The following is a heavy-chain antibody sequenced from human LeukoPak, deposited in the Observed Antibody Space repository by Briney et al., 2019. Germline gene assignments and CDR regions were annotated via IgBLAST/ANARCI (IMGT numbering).Heavy chain of an antibody. CDR2: ISGSGGST. V-gene: IGHV3-23*01. Sequence: SGGSLRLSCAASGFTFSSYAMSWVRQAPGKGLEWVSAISGSGGSTYYADSVKGRFTISRDNSENTLYLQMNSLRAEDTAVYYCAKDVSYPYGSGSYFDYWGQGTLVTVSS. CDR3: AKDVSYPYGSGSYFDY. CDR1: GFTFSSYA. J-gene: IGHJ4*02. D-gene: IGHD3-10*01.